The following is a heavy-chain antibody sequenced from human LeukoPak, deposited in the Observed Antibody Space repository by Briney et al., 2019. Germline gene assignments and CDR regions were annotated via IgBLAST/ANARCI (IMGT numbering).Heavy chain of an antibody. D-gene: IGHD3-3*01. CDR1: GFTDSGNY. Sequence: GGSLRLSCAVSGFTDSGNYMSWVRQAPGKGLEWVSLIYSGGTTYYADSVKGRFTISRDNSKNTLYLQMNSLRAEDTAVYYCAKDLSAYDFWSGYSYYFDYWGQGTLVTVSS. V-gene: IGHV3-53*01. CDR2: IYSGGTT. CDR3: AKDLSAYDFWSGYSYYFDY. J-gene: IGHJ4*02.